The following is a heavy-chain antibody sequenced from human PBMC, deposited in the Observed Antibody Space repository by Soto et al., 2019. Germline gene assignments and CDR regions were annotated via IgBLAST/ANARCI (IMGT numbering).Heavy chain of an antibody. Sequence: SETLSLTCTVSGVSISSGGYYWNWIRQHPGKGLEWIGYIYYIGSTYYNPSLKSRVTISLDTFKNQFSLKLSSVTAADTAVYYCARSVFPWGQGTLVTVSS. V-gene: IGHV4-31*03. J-gene: IGHJ5*02. CDR1: GVSISSGGYY. CDR3: ARSVFP. CDR2: IYYIGST.